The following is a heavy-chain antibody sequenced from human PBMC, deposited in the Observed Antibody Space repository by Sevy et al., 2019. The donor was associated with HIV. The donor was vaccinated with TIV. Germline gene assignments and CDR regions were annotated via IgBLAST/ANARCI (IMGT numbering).Heavy chain of an antibody. D-gene: IGHD4-17*01. Sequence: GGSLRISCAASGFTFSSYSMNWVRQAPGKGLEWVSSISSSSSYIYYADSVKGRFTISRDNAKNSLYLQMNSLRAEDTAVYYCARENGDYYDYWGQGTLVTVSS. V-gene: IGHV3-21*01. J-gene: IGHJ4*02. CDR3: ARENGDYYDY. CDR1: GFTFSSYS. CDR2: ISSSSSYI.